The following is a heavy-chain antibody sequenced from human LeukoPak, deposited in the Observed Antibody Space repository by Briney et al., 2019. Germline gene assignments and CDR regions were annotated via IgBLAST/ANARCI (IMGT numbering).Heavy chain of an antibody. V-gene: IGHV4-61*02. D-gene: IGHD3-22*01. CDR3: ARVGYYYDSSGYWGLSRSAGAFDI. Sequence: SETLSLTCTVSGGSISSSSYYWSWIRQPAGKGLEWIGRIYTSGSTNYNPSLKSRVTISVDTSKNQFSLKLSSVTAADTAVYYCARVGYYYDSSGYWGLSRSAGAFDIWGQGTMVTVSS. CDR2: IYTSGST. J-gene: IGHJ3*02. CDR1: GGSISSSSYY.